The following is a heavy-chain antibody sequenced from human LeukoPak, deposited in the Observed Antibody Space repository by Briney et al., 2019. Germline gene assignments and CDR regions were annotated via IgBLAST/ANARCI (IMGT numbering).Heavy chain of an antibody. CDR2: INTNTGNP. Sequence: GASVEVSCKASGYTFTSCAMNWVRQAPGQGVEWMGWINTNTGNPTYAQGFTGRFVFSLDTSVSTAYLQISSLKAEDTAVYYCARGYAGARVDYWGQGTLVTVSS. D-gene: IGHD1-1*01. CDR1: GYTFTSCA. CDR3: ARGYAGARVDY. J-gene: IGHJ4*02. V-gene: IGHV7-4-1*02.